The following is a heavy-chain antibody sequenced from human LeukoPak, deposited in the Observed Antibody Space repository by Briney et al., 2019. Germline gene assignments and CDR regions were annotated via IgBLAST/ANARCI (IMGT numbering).Heavy chain of an antibody. J-gene: IGHJ5*02. D-gene: IGHD2-15*01. CDR1: GFTFSSYA. CDR2: ISGSGGST. V-gene: IGHV3-23*01. CDR3: AKLPLFGAATRQEIWFDP. Sequence: SGGSLRLSCAASGFTFSSYAMSWVRQAPGKGLEWVSAISGSGGSTYYADSVKGRFTISRDNSKNTLYLQMNSLRAEDTAVYYCAKLPLFGAATRQEIWFDPWGQGTLVTVSS.